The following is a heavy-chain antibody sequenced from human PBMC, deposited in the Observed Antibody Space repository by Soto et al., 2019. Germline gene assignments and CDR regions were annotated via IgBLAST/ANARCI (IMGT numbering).Heavy chain of an antibody. CDR3: ARQLRIAAAGTADRYYYYGMDV. Sequence: TSETLSLTCTVSGGSISSSSYYWGWIRQPPGKGLEWIGSIYYSGSTYYNPSLKSRVTISVDTSKNQFSLKLSSVTAADTAVYYCARQLRIAAAGTADRYYYYGMDVWGQGTTVTVSS. CDR1: GGSISSSSYY. CDR2: IYYSGST. J-gene: IGHJ6*02. D-gene: IGHD6-13*01. V-gene: IGHV4-39*01.